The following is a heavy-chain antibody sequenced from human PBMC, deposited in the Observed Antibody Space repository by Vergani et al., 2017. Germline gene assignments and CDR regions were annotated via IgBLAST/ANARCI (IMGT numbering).Heavy chain of an antibody. CDR1: GFIFSDFS. J-gene: IGHJ6*02. V-gene: IGHV3-21*06. D-gene: IGHD2-8*01. CDR3: ARDCTSGGCPDNYGMDV. CDR2: IGSSGPYI. Sequence: VQLVESGGGLVTSGGPLRLLCAAWGFIFSDFSMSWVRQAPGKGLECVAFIGSSGPYINYADSVKGRFIIYRDNTNNSLFLQWRSLRAEDAAVYYCARDCTSGGCPDNYGMDVWGQGATVTVSS.